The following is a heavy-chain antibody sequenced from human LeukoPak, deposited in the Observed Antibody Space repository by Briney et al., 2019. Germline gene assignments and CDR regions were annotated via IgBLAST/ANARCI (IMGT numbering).Heavy chain of an antibody. CDR2: IYHSGST. J-gene: IGHJ4*02. V-gene: IGHV4-38-2*02. CDR1: GYSIRSDYY. CDR3: ATSRRARIDMLGRTLDF. D-gene: IGHD3-16*01. Sequence: SETLSLTCTVFGYSIRSDYYWGWIRQPPGKGLEWIGSIYHSGSTYYNPSLKSRVTISVDTSKNQFSLKLSSVTAADTAVYYCATSRRARIDMLGRTLDFWGQGTLVTVSS.